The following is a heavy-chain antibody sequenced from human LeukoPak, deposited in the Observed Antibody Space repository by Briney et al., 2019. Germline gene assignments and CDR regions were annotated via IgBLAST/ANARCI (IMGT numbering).Heavy chain of an antibody. J-gene: IGHJ3*02. D-gene: IGHD6-6*01. Sequence: GGSLRLSCAASGFTFDDYTMHWVRQAPGKGLEWVSSISSSSSYIYYADSVKGRFTISRDNAKNSLYLQMNSLRAEDTAVYYCATEQGVRAFDIWGQGTMVTVSS. CDR3: ATEQGVRAFDI. CDR1: GFTFDDYT. V-gene: IGHV3-21*01. CDR2: ISSSSSYI.